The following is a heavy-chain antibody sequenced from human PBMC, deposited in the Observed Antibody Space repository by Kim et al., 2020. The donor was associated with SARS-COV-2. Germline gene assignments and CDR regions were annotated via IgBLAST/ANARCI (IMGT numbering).Heavy chain of an antibody. CDR2: ISSSSSTI. Sequence: GGSLRLSCAASGFTFSSYSMNWVRQAPGKGLEWVSYISSSSSTIYYADSVKGRFTISRDNAKNSLYLQMNSLRDEDTAVYYCARDHGDNPYDFWSGYYLFDYWGQGTLVTVSS. V-gene: IGHV3-48*02. D-gene: IGHD3-3*01. CDR1: GFTFSSYS. J-gene: IGHJ4*02. CDR3: ARDHGDNPYDFWSGYYLFDY.